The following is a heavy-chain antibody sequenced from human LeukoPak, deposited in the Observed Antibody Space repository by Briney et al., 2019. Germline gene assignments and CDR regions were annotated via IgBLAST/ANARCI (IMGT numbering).Heavy chain of an antibody. CDR1: GFTFSSYS. Sequence: GGSLRLSCAASGFTFSSYSMNWVRQAPGKGLEWVSYISSSSSTIYYADSVKGRFTISRDNAKNSLYLQMNSLRAEDTAVYYCASSPTVTTGYYYYYMDVWGKGTTVTVTS. CDR2: ISSSSSTI. D-gene: IGHD4-17*01. V-gene: IGHV3-48*01. CDR3: ASSPTVTTGYYYYYMDV. J-gene: IGHJ6*03.